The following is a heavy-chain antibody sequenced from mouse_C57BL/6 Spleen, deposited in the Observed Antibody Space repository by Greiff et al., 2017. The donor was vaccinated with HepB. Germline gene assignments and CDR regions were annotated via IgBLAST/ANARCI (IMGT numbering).Heavy chain of an antibody. J-gene: IGHJ3*01. V-gene: IGHV5-17*01. CDR2: ISSGSSTI. D-gene: IGHD2-2*01. CDR1: GFTFSDYG. CDR3: AGGDGYLFAY. Sequence: EVKLVESGGGLVKPGGSLKLSCAASGFTFSDYGMHWVRQSPEKGLEWVAYISSGSSTIYYADTVKGRFTISRDNAKNTLFLQMTSLRSEDTAMYYCAGGDGYLFAYWGQGALVTVSA.